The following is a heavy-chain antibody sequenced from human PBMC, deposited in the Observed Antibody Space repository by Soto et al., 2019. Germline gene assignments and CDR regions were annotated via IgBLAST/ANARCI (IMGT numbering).Heavy chain of an antibody. D-gene: IGHD1-26*01. Sequence: GGSLRLSCAASGFTVTNACMNWVRQAPGKGLEWVSSISTRSTYTYYADSVKGRFTISRDNAKNSLYLQMNSLRAEDTAVYYCARDPVGASTYYYFDYWGQGIPVTVSS. J-gene: IGHJ4*01. V-gene: IGHV3-21*01. CDR1: GFTVTNAC. CDR2: ISTRSTYT. CDR3: ARDPVGASTYYYFDY.